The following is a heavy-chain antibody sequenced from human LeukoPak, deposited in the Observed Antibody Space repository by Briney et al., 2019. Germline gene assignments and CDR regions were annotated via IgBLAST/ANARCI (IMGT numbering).Heavy chain of an antibody. D-gene: IGHD5-18*01. V-gene: IGHV3-23*01. CDR2: ISGSGDT. Sequence: PGGSLRLSCAVSGFSYSSYAMSWVRQAPGKGLEGVSTISGSGDTYYVDSVKGRFTISRDNSKNTLYLQMISLRAEDTAVYYCAKEGGYNYGYLDSWGQGTLVTVSS. CDR3: AKEGGYNYGYLDS. CDR1: GFSYSSYA. J-gene: IGHJ4*02.